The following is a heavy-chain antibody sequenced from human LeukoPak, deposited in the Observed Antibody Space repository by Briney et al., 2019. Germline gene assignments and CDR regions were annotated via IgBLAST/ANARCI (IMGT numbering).Heavy chain of an antibody. CDR3: ARGLVMAVAGTRDAFDI. J-gene: IGHJ3*02. D-gene: IGHD6-19*01. CDR1: GFTFSSYE. V-gene: IGHV3-48*03. Sequence: GGSLRLSCAASGFTFSSYEMNWVRQAPGKGLEWVSYISSSGSTIYYADSVKGRFTISRDNSKNTLYLQMNSLRAEDTAVYYCARGLVMAVAGTRDAFDIWGQGTMVTVSS. CDR2: ISSSGSTI.